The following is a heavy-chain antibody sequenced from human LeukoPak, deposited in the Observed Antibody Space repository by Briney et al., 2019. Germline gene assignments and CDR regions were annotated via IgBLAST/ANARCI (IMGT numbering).Heavy chain of an antibody. CDR1: GFTFSSYA. J-gene: IGHJ4*02. D-gene: IGHD3-22*01. V-gene: IGHV3-23*01. Sequence: GGSLRLSCAASGFTFSSYAMSWVRQAPGKGLEWVSAISGSGGSTYYADSVKGRFTISRDNSKNTLYLQMNSLRAEDTAVYYCAKAHAYYYDSSGYYWGQGTLVTVSS. CDR2: ISGSGGST. CDR3: AKAHAYYYDSSGYY.